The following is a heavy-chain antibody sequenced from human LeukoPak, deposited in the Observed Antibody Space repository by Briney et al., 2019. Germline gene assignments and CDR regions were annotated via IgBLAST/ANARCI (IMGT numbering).Heavy chain of an antibody. D-gene: IGHD5-12*01. V-gene: IGHV3-74*01. CDR3: ARDSGYDDYFDY. J-gene: IGHJ4*02. CDR2: INSDGSST. Sequence: QPGGSLRLSCAASGFTFSSYWMDWVSHAPGKGMVWVSRINSDGSSTSYADSVKGRFTISRDNAKNTLYLQMNSLRAEDTAVYYCARDSGYDDYFDYWGQGTLVTVSS. CDR1: GFTFSSYW.